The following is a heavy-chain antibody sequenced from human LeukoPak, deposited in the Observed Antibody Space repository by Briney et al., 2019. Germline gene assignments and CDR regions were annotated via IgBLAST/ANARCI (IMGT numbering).Heavy chain of an antibody. Sequence: GGSLRLSCAASGFALRSYTVTWVRQAPGKGLEWVSGISWNSGSIGYADSVKGRFTISRDNAKNSLYLQMNSLRAEDTAVYYCARDPRTGIAAAGTNLPNWGQGTLVTVSS. V-gene: IGHV3-48*04. CDR3: ARDPRTGIAAAGTNLPN. D-gene: IGHD6-13*01. CDR2: ISWNSGSI. CDR1: GFALRSYT. J-gene: IGHJ4*02.